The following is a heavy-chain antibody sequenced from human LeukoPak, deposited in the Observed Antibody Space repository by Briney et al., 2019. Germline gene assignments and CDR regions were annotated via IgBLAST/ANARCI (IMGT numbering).Heavy chain of an antibody. J-gene: IGHJ4*02. CDR2: ISSSSSTI. V-gene: IGHV3-48*01. Sequence: GGSPRLSCVASGFTFSSYSMNWVRQAPGKGLEWVSYISSSSSTIYYADSVKGRFTISRDNSKNTLYLQMNSLRAEDTAVYYCAKGGYSYGYNYWGQGTLVTVSS. D-gene: IGHD5-18*01. CDR3: AKGGYSYGYNY. CDR1: GFTFSSYS.